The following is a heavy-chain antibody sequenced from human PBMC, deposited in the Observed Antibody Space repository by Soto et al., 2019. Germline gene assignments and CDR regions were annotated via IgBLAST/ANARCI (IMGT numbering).Heavy chain of an antibody. J-gene: IGHJ4*02. D-gene: IGHD3-22*01. CDR1: GFTFSSYG. CDR2: IWYDGRNT. Sequence: VGSLRLSCAASGFTFSSYGMHWVRQAPGKGLEWVAVIWYDGRNTYYADSVKGRFTISRDNSKNTLYLQMNSLRAEDTAVYYCARTAYYYDSSGYYFDCWGQGTLVTVSS. V-gene: IGHV3-33*01. CDR3: ARTAYYYDSSGYYFDC.